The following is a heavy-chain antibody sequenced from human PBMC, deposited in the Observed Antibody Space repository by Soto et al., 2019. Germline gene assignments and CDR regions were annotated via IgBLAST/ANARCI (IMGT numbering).Heavy chain of an antibody. J-gene: IGHJ4*02. CDR1: GYTFSDYY. V-gene: IGHV1-2*02. D-gene: IGHD3-22*01. Sequence: GASVKVSCKASGYTFSDYYMHWVRQAPGRGLDWMGWINPKSGGTNYAQKFQGRVTMTRDTSTSTAYMELSRLRSDDTAVYYCASFYYDSSDYQNYFDYWGQGTLVTVSS. CDR3: ASFYYDSSDYQNYFDY. CDR2: INPKSGGT.